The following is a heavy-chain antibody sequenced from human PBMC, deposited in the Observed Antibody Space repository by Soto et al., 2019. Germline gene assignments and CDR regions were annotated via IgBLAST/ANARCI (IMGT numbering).Heavy chain of an antibody. J-gene: IGHJ4*02. CDR3: AKDPPDYDSSGYAYYFDY. CDR2: ISGSGGST. Sequence: VGSLRLSCAASGFTFSSYAMSWVRQAPGKGLEWVSAISGSGGSTYYADSVKGRFTISRDNSKNTLYLQMDSLRAKDTAVYYCAKDPPDYDSSGYAYYFDYWGQGTLVTVSS. CDR1: GFTFSSYA. D-gene: IGHD3-22*01. V-gene: IGHV3-23*01.